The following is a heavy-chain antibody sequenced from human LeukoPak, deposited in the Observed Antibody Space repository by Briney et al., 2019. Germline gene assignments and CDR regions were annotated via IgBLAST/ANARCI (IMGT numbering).Heavy chain of an antibody. V-gene: IGHV3-23*01. CDR2: IGDSGGNT. Sequence: GGSLRLSCAASGFTFSSYAMSWVRQAPGKGLEWVSSIGDSGGNTYYADSVKGRFTISRDTSKNTLYLQMNSLRAEDTALYYCAKYRGFGDSYDSWGQGTLVTVSS. CDR3: AKYRGFGDSYDS. J-gene: IGHJ4*02. CDR1: GFTFSSYA. D-gene: IGHD3-10*01.